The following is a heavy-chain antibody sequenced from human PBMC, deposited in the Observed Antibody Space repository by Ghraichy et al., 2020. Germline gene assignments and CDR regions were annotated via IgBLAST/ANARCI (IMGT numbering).Heavy chain of an antibody. J-gene: IGHJ6*02. D-gene: IGHD5-12*01. CDR3: ARSKVLDSGYDREYYYYGMDV. CDR1: GFTFSSYS. Sequence: GESLNISCAASGFTFSSYSMNWVRQAPGKGLEWVSYISSSSSTIYYADSVKGRFTISRDNAKNSLYLQMNSLRDEDTAVYYCARSKVLDSGYDREYYYYGMDVWGQGTTVTVSS. CDR2: ISSSSSTI. V-gene: IGHV3-48*02.